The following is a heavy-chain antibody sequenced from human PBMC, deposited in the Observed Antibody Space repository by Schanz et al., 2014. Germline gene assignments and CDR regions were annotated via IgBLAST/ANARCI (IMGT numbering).Heavy chain of an antibody. CDR1: EYSFTSYS. J-gene: IGHJ4*02. CDR2: INTGSGDT. V-gene: IGHV1-3*04. Sequence: QVHLVQSGAEVNRPGASVKVSCKASEYSFTSYSMHWVRQAPGQRLEWMGWINTGSGDTKYSQNFQGRVTITRDTSASTAYMELSSLRSEDTAVYSCARGIGGYGANNYFDYWGQGALVTVSS. CDR3: ARGIGGYGANNYFDY. D-gene: IGHD5-12*01.